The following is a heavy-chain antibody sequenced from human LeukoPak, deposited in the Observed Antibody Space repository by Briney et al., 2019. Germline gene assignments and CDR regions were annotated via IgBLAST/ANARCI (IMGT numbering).Heavy chain of an antibody. CDR1: GGSISSGGYY. J-gene: IGHJ4*02. V-gene: IGHV4-31*03. CDR2: IYYSGST. Sequence: SETLSLTCTVSGGSISSGGYYWSRIRQHPGKGLEWIGYIYYSGSTYYNPSLKSRVTISVDTSKNQFSLKLSSVTAADTAVYYCARGESTLDWLHFDYWGQGTLVTVSS. CDR3: ARGESTLDWLHFDY. D-gene: IGHD3-9*01.